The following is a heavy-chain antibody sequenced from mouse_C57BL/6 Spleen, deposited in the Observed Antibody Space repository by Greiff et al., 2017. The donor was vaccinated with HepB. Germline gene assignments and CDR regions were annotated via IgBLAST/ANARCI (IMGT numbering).Heavy chain of an antibody. J-gene: IGHJ3*01. V-gene: IGHV1-58*01. D-gene: IGHD1-1*01. Sequence: VQLQQSGAELVRPGSSVKMSCKTSGYTFTSYGINWVKQRPGQGLEWIGYIYIGNGYTEYNEKFKGKATLTSDTSSSTAYMQLSSLTSEDSAIYDSARADYGSSYGVAYWGQGTLVTVSA. CDR3: ARADYGSSYGVAY. CDR1: GYTFTSYG. CDR2: IYIGNGYT.